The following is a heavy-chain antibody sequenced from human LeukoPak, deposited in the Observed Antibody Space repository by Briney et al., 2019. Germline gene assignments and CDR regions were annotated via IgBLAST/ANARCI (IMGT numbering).Heavy chain of an antibody. V-gene: IGHV4-59*01. CDR1: GDSISSYY. Sequence: PSETLSLTCTVSGDSISSYYWSWLRQPPGKGLEWIGYIYYSGSTNYNPSLKSRVTISVDTSKNQFSLKLNSVTAADTAVYYCARDRGSGELSSVYFDYWGQGTLVTVSS. CDR2: IYYSGST. D-gene: IGHD3-16*02. J-gene: IGHJ4*02. CDR3: ARDRGSGELSSVYFDY.